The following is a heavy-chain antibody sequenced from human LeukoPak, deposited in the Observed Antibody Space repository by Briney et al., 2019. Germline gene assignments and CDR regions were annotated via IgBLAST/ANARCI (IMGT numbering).Heavy chain of an antibody. CDR1: GFTFSSYS. J-gene: IGHJ4*02. Sequence: GGSLRLSCAASGFTFSSYSMNWVRQAPGKGLEWVGRIKIKTDGGTIEYGAPVKGRFTISRDDSKNTLYLQMNTLETEDTGVYYCTRISGSSSGPFDYWGQGSLVTVSS. V-gene: IGHV3-15*01. CDR3: TRISGSSSGPFDY. CDR2: IKIKTDGGTI. D-gene: IGHD1-26*01.